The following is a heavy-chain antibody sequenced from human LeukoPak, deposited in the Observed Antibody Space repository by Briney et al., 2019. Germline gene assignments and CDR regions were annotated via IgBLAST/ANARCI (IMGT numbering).Heavy chain of an antibody. V-gene: IGHV3-21*01. J-gene: IGHJ4*02. CDR3: ARDTSNCGGDCYSDY. CDR2: ISSSSSYI. Sequence: GGSLRLSCAASGFTFSSYGMHWVRQAPGKGLEWVSSISSSSSYIYYADSVKGRFTISRDNAKNSLYLQMNSLRAEDTAVYYCARDTSNCGGDCYSDYWGQGTLVTVSS. CDR1: GFTFSSYG. D-gene: IGHD2-21*02.